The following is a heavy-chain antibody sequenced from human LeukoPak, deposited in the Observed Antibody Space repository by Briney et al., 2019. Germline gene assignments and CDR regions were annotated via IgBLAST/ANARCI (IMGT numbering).Heavy chain of an antibody. D-gene: IGHD6-19*01. CDR2: IYYSGST. Sequence: SQTLSLTCSVSGGSISSGGYYWSSIRQHPGKGLEWIGYIYYSGSTYYNPSLKSRVTISVDTSKNQFSLKLSSVTAADTAVYYCASLSAGSGWYDYWGQGTLVTVSS. CDR1: GGSISSGGYY. V-gene: IGHV4-31*03. CDR3: ASLSAGSGWYDY. J-gene: IGHJ4*02.